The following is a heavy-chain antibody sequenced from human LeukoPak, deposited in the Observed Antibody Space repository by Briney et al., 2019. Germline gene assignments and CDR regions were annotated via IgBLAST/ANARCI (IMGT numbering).Heavy chain of an antibody. V-gene: IGHV1-69*13. J-gene: IGHJ4*02. CDR1: GGTFSSYA. CDR2: IIPILGTA. Sequence: ASVKVSCKASGGTFSSYAISWVRQAPGQGLEWMGGIIPILGTANYAQKFQGRVPITADESTSTAYMELSSLRSEDTAVYYCARGDYGSGSYWGQGTPVTVSS. D-gene: IGHD3-10*01. CDR3: ARGDYGSGSY.